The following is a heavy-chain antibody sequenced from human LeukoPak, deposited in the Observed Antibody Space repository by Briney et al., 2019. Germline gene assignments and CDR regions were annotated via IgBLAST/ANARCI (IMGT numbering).Heavy chain of an antibody. D-gene: IGHD3-3*01. J-gene: IGHJ4*02. V-gene: IGHV3-23*01. Sequence: GGSLRLSCAASGLTFSSYAMSLVRQAPGQGLECVSAISGSGGSTYYADSVKGRFTISRDNSKNTLYLQMNSLRAEDTAVYYCAKAWGLRFLEFYFDYWGQGTLVTVSS. CDR1: GLTFSSYA. CDR2: ISGSGGST. CDR3: AKAWGLRFLEFYFDY.